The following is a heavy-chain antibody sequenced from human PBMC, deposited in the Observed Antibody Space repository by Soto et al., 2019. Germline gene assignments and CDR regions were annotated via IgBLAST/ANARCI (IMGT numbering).Heavy chain of an antibody. J-gene: IGHJ4*02. CDR1: GSTLIRYA. CDR3: AREPTGYSSSWYDY. D-gene: IGHD6-13*01. Sequence: CKGSGSTLIRYAIGCVRQAPGQGLEWMGGIIPIFGTANYAQKFQGRVTITADESTSTAYMELSSLRSEDTAVYYCAREPTGYSSSWYDYWGQGTLVTVSS. CDR2: IIPIFGTA. V-gene: IGHV1-69*01.